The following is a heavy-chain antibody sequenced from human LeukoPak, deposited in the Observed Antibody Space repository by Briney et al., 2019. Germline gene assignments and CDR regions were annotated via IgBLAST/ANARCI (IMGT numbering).Heavy chain of an antibody. CDR1: GFTFSSYS. D-gene: IGHD6-19*01. V-gene: IGHV3-21*01. Sequence: GRSLRLSCAASGFTFSSYSMNWVRQAPGKGLEWVSSVSSSSSYIYYADSVKGRFTISRDNAKNSLYLQMNSLRAEDTAVYYCARDADIAVAGRGAFDYWGQGTLVTVSS. CDR2: VSSSSSYI. CDR3: ARDADIAVAGRGAFDY. J-gene: IGHJ4*02.